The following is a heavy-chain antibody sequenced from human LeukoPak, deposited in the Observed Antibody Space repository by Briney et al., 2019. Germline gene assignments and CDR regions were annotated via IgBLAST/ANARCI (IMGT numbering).Heavy chain of an antibody. J-gene: IGHJ4*02. Sequence: PGGSLRLSCATSGFTFSSYTINWVRQAPGKGLEWVSSISSRALYLYYANSVKGRFTISRDNAKNSLYLQMNSLRAEDTAVYYCARDAPSSIAAAPRYYFDYWGQGTLVTVSS. D-gene: IGHD6-25*01. CDR2: ISSRALYL. CDR3: ARDAPSSIAAAPRYYFDY. CDR1: GFTFSSYT. V-gene: IGHV3-21*01.